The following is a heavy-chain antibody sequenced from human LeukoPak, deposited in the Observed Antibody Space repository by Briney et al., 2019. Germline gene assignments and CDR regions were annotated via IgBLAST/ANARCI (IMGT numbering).Heavy chain of an antibody. D-gene: IGHD2-8*01. Sequence: GASVKVSCKASGYTFTDYYIHWVRQAPGQGLEWMGWITPNSGGTNYAQKFQGRVTMTRDTSISTAYMELSRLRSDDTAVYYCARALYPRDAFDIWGQGTMVTVSS. CDR3: ARALYPRDAFDI. CDR2: ITPNSGGT. J-gene: IGHJ3*02. V-gene: IGHV1-2*02. CDR1: GYTFTDYY.